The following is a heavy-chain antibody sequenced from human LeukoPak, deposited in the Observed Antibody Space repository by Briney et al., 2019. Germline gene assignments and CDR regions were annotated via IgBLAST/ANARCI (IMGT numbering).Heavy chain of an antibody. V-gene: IGHV3-15*01. CDR2: IKSKTDGGTA. CDR3: TTAYGSGDWYFAL. D-gene: IGHD4-17*01. J-gene: IGHJ2*01. CDR1: GFTFSNAW. Sequence: GGSLRLSCAASGFTFSNAWMTWVRQAPGKGLEWVGRIKSKTDGGTADYAAPVKGRFTISRDDSKNTLYLQVNSLKTEDTAVYFCTTAYGSGDWYFALWGRGTLVTVSS.